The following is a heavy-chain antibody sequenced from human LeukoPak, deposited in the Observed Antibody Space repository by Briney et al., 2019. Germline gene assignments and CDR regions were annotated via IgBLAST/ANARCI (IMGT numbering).Heavy chain of an antibody. CDR1: GYSLSDMS. V-gene: IGHV1-24*01. CDR3: ASGNEVTLEGFAL. CDR2: SDSEDGDP. J-gene: IGHJ3*01. Sequence: ASVKVSCKVAGYSLSDMSVHWIRQAPGRGLEWMGSSDSEDGDPVYAQKFEGRLTMTEDTSTDTAYMDLSSLRFEDTAVYYCASGNEVTLEGFALWGQGTMVTASS. D-gene: IGHD2-8*01.